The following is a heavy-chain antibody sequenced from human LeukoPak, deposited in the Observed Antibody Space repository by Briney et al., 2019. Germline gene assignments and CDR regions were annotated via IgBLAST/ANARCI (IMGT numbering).Heavy chain of an antibody. D-gene: IGHD3-22*01. CDR2: IYYSGST. J-gene: IGHJ4*02. Sequence: PSETLSLTCTVSGGSISSSSYYWGWIRQPPGKGLEWIGSIYYSGSTYYNPSLKSRVTISVDTSKNQFSLKLSSVTAADTAVYYCVGGVGYYYDSSGYHPFDYWGQGTLVTVSS. V-gene: IGHV4-39*01. CDR3: VGGVGYYYDSSGYHPFDY. CDR1: GGSISSSSYY.